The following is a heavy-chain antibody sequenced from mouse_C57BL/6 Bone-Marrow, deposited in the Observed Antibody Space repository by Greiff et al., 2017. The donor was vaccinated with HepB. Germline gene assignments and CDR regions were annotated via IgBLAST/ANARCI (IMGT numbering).Heavy chain of an antibody. Sequence: VQLQQSGAELVRPGASVTLSCKASGYTFTDYEMHWVKQTPVHGLEWIGAIDPETGGTAYNQKFKGKAILTADKSSSTAYMELRSLTSEDSAVYYCTVHTTVVATRYFDVWGTGTTVTVSS. J-gene: IGHJ1*03. CDR1: GYTFTDYE. CDR3: TVHTTVVATRYFDV. V-gene: IGHV1-15*01. CDR2: IDPETGGT. D-gene: IGHD1-1*01.